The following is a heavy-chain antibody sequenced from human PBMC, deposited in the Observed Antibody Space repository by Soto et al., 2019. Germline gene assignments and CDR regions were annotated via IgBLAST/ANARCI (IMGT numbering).Heavy chain of an antibody. J-gene: IGHJ3*02. CDR2: ISGSGGST. CDR1: GFTFSSYA. Sequence: EVQLLESGGGLVQPGGSLRLSCAASGFTFSSYAMSWVRQAPGKGLEWVSAISGSGGSTYYADSVKGRFTISRDNSKNKLYLKMNSLRAEDTAVYYCATEYSSGWYRSGAFDIWGQGTMVTVSS. D-gene: IGHD6-19*01. CDR3: ATEYSSGWYRSGAFDI. V-gene: IGHV3-23*01.